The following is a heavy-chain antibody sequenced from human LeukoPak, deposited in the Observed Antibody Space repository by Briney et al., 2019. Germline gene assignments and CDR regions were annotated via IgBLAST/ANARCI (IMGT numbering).Heavy chain of an antibody. V-gene: IGHV3-7*05. CDR2: IKQDGSEK. CDR1: GFTFSNYW. J-gene: IGHJ4*02. Sequence: GGSLRLSCAASGFTFSNYWMSWVRQAPGKGLEGVANIKQDGSEKYYADSVKGQFTISRDNAKSSLYLQLNSLRVEDTAVYHCASTQTFDYWGQGTLVTVPS. CDR3: ASTQTFDY.